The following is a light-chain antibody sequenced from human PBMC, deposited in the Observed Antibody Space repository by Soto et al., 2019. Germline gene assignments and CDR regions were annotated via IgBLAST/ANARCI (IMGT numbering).Light chain of an antibody. CDR3: QQYDSLPT. CDR2: GAS. V-gene: IGKV1-33*01. J-gene: IGKJ4*01. Sequence: DIQLTQSPSFLYASVGDRVTITCRASQGISTYLAWYQQKPGKGPRLLIYGASNLETGVPSRFSGSGFGTDFSFTISSLQPEDFATYYCQQYDSLPTFGGGTKVELK. CDR1: QGISTY.